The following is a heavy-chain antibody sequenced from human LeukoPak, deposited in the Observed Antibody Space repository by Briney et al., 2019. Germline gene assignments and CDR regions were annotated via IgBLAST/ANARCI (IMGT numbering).Heavy chain of an antibody. J-gene: IGHJ5*02. D-gene: IGHD5-24*01. CDR2: IYYSGST. Sequence: SETLFLTCTVSGGSISSYYWSWIRQPPGKGLEWIGYIYYSGSTNYNPSLKSRVTISVDTSKNQFSLKLSSVTAADTAVYYCARAMASPTRWFDPWGQGTLVTVSS. CDR3: ARAMASPTRWFDP. CDR1: GGSISSYY. V-gene: IGHV4-59*01.